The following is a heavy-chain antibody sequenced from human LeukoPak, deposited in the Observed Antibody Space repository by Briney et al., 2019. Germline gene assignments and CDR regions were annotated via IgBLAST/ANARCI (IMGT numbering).Heavy chain of an antibody. CDR2: VSGTSEYI. CDR3: ARWYSSGWYSDY. D-gene: IGHD6-19*01. CDR1: GFSFSTYS. J-gene: IGHJ4*02. Sequence: GGSLRLSCAASGFSFSTYSMIWVRQCPGKGLEWVSSVSGTSEYIYYADSVRGRFTISRDNAKNTVYLQMNSLRAEDTAVYYCARWYSSGWYSDYWGQGTLVTVSS. V-gene: IGHV3-21*06.